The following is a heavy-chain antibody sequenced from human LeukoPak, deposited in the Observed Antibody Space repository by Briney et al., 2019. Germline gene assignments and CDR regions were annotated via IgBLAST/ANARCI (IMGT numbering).Heavy chain of an antibody. V-gene: IGHV3-53*01. CDR3: ARGVANYYDNSGYQN. CDR1: GFPVSSNY. CDR2: IHSDGTT. J-gene: IGHJ4*02. Sequence: PGGFLRLSCAASGFPVSSNYMTWVRQAPQKGLEWVSTIHSDGTTYYVDSVKGRFLISRDISQNTVYLEMNSLRAEDAAVYYCARGVANYYDNSGYQNWGQGTLVTVSS. D-gene: IGHD3-22*01.